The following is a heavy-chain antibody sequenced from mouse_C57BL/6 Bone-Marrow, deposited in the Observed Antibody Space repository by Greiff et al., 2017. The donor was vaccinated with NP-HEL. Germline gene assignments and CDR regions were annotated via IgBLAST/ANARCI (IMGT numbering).Heavy chain of an antibody. Sequence: EVHLVESGGDLVKPGGSLKLSCAASGFTFSSYGMSWVRQTPDKRLEWVATISSGGSYTYYPDSVKGRFTISRDNAKNTLYLQLSSLKSEDTAMYYCASRNFWYFDVWGTGTTVTVSS. CDR2: ISSGGSYT. J-gene: IGHJ1*03. CDR3: ASRNFWYFDV. D-gene: IGHD2-1*01. V-gene: IGHV5-6*01. CDR1: GFTFSSYG.